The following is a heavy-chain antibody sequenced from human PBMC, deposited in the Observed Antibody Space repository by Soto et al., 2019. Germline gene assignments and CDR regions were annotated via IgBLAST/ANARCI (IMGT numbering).Heavy chain of an antibody. D-gene: IGHD5-12*01. CDR1: GYTFTGYY. Sequence: QVQLVQSGAEVKKPGASVKVSCKASGYTFTGYYIHWVRQAPGQGLEWMGWINPKGGGTNYAQKFQGWVTMTRDTYINTAYMELSRSTSDDTAVYYCGRGIEARGYDPNWFDPWGQGTLVTVSS. V-gene: IGHV1-2*04. CDR3: GRGIEARGYDPNWFDP. CDR2: INPKGGGT. J-gene: IGHJ5*02.